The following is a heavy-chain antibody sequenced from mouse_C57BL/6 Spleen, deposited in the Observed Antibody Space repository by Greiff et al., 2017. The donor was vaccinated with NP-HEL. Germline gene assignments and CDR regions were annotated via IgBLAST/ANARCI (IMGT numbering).Heavy chain of an antibody. CDR2: TFYSGIT. CDR3: ARAYEYDGDPYAMDY. D-gene: IGHD2-4*01. Sequence: DVMLVESGPSLVRPSQTLSLTCTVTGFSINSDCYWIWIRQFPGNKLEYIGYTFYSGITYYNPSLESRTNITRYTSKNQFSLKLSSVTTEDTATYYCARAYEYDGDPYAMDYWGQGTSVTVSS. J-gene: IGHJ4*01. CDR1: GFSINSDCY. V-gene: IGHV3-3*01.